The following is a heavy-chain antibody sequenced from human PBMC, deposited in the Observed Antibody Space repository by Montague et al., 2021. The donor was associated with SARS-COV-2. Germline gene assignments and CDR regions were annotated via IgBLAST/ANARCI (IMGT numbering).Heavy chain of an antibody. CDR2: IYYSGST. J-gene: IGHJ6*02. CDR3: ARTRVGGSYYSGNYYYHYDMDV. D-gene: IGHD1-26*01. CDR1: GDSISSDY. Sequence: ETLALTCTVSGDSISSDYWSWIRQSPGKGLEWIGYIYYSGSTNYNPPLKSRVTISIDTSKNQFSLKLNSVTAAGTAVFYCARTRVGGSYYSGNYYYHYDMDVWGQGTTVTVSS. V-gene: IGHV4-59*08.